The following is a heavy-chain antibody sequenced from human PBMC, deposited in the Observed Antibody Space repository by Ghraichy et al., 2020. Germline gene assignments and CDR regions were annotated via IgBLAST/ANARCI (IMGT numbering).Heavy chain of an antibody. CDR2: VGAGGSAL. CDR1: GFTFEAYH. D-gene: IGHD3/OR15-3a*01. J-gene: IGHJ6*02. V-gene: IGHV3-11*01. Sequence: GGSLRLSCAASGFTFEAYHIHWIRQAPGKGLQCLSIVGAGGSALYYADSVRGRFAISRDNAKKSVILQMNSLSVEDTAIYYCARHRTDGDSGLDVWSPGTAVTVSS. CDR3: ARHRTDGDSGLDV.